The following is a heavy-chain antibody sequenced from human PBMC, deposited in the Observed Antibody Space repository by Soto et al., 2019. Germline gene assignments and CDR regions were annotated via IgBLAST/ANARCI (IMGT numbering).Heavy chain of an antibody. CDR2: ISGYNDDT. CDR3: AYSAGVGSYSLFDY. CDR1: RYTLSSYT. Sequence: QVQLVQSGAEVRKPGASVKVSCKASRYTLSSYTINWVRQAAGQGLEWMGWISGYNDDTRYAHNLQGRVTMTTDTSTSTAYMELRSLRSDDTAVYYCAYSAGVGSYSLFDYWRQGTLVTVSS. D-gene: IGHD1-26*01. V-gene: IGHV1-18*01. J-gene: IGHJ4*02.